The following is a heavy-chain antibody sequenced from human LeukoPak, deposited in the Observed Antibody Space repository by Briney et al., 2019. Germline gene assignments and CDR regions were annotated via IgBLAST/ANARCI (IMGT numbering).Heavy chain of an antibody. V-gene: IGHV1-18*01. D-gene: IGHD2-15*01. J-gene: IGHJ5*02. CDR1: GYTFTNYG. CDR2: ISTYDHDT. Sequence: ASVKVSCKASGYTFTNYGISWVRQAPGQGLEWMAWISTYDHDTNYAQKFRGRVTMTTDTSTSTAYMELRSLGSDDTAVYYCVGDYFCSGGTCDDCFDPWGQGTLVTVSS. CDR3: VGDYFCSGGTCDDCFDP.